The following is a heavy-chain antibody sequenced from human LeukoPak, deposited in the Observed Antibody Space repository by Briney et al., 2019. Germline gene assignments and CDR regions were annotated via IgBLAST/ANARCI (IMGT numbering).Heavy chain of an antibody. CDR1: GFTFSSYS. D-gene: IGHD3-10*01. Sequence: GGSLRLSCVVSGFTFSSYSMIWVRQAPGKGLQWVADMKKDGSETKYVESVKGRFTISRDNAKNSLYLQMNSLRAEDTAVYYCGRHRSGSGTYFIDYWGQGTLVSVSS. J-gene: IGHJ4*02. CDR3: GRHRSGSGTYFIDY. CDR2: MKKDGSET. V-gene: IGHV3-7*01.